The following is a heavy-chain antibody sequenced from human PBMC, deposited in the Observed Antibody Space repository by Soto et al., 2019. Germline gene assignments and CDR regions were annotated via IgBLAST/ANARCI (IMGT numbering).Heavy chain of an antibody. CDR3: ARIRVVAKKKEDV. CDR2: IIPILGIA. V-gene: IGHV1-69*02. J-gene: IGHJ6*02. CDR1: GGTFSSYT. Sequence: QVQLVQSGAEVKKPGSSVKVSCKASGGTFSSYTISWVRQAPGQGLEWMGRIIPILGIANYAQKFQGRVTITADKSTSTAYMELSSLRSEDTAVYYCARIRVVAKKKEDVWGQGTTVTVSS. D-gene: IGHD2-15*01.